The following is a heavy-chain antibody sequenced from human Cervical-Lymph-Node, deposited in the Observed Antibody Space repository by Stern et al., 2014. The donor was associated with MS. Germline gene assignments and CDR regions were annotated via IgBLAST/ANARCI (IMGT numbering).Heavy chain of an antibody. J-gene: IGHJ3*02. CDR3: ARGLLGSENAFDI. Sequence: QVQLVQSGAEVKKPGASVKVSCKASGYTFTSYGISWVRPAHGQGLEWMGLISYYNCNTIYAQKLQGRVTMTTDTATSTAYMELSSLRSDDTAVYYCARGLLGSENAFDIWGQGTMVSVSS. D-gene: IGHD2-15*01. CDR2: ISYYNCNT. CDR1: GYTFTSYG. V-gene: IGHV1-18*01.